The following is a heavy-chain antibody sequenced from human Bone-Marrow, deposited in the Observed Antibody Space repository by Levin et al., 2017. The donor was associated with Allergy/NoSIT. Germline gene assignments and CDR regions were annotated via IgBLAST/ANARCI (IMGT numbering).Heavy chain of an antibody. Sequence: ESLKISCSVSGDSFSSSYWTWIRQPPGKTLEWIGYIYYNGSANYNPSFKSRVAISLDTSKNQFSLKLTSVTAADTAVYYCARDQSGYYDSSGYSNFYYYVGMDVWGLGTTVTVSS. CDR1: GDSFSSSY. CDR2: IYYNGSA. CDR3: ARDQSGYYDSSGYSNFYYYVGMDV. J-gene: IGHJ6*02. V-gene: IGHV4-59*01. D-gene: IGHD3-22*01.